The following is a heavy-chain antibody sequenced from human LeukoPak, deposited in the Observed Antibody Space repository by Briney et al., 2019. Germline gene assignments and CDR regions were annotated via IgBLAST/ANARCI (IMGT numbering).Heavy chain of an antibody. CDR2: ISYDGSNK. J-gene: IGHJ3*02. CDR1: GFTFSSHG. V-gene: IGHV3-30*18. D-gene: IGHD6-19*01. Sequence: GGSLRLSCAASGFTFSSHGMHWVRQAPGKGLEWVAVISYDGSNKYYADSVKGRFTISRDNSKNTLYLQMNSLRAEDTAVYYCAKLGAVAGTGDAFDIWGQGTMVTVSS. CDR3: AKLGAVAGTGDAFDI.